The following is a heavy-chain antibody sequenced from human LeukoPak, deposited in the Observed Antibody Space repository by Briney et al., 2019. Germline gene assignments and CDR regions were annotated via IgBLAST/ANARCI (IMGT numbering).Heavy chain of an antibody. D-gene: IGHD6-19*01. CDR1: GGSFSGYY. CDR3: ARVQQWLFPFDY. V-gene: IGHV4-34*01. J-gene: IGHJ4*02. Sequence: SETLSLTCAVYGGSFSGYYWSWIRQPPGKGLEWIGEINHSGSTNYNPSLKSRVTISVDTSKNQFSLKLSSVTAADTAVYYCARVQQWLFPFDYWGQGTLVTVSS. CDR2: INHSGST.